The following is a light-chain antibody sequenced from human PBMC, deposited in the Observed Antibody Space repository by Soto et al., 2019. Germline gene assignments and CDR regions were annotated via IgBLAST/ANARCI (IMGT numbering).Light chain of an antibody. V-gene: IGLV2-23*01. CDR1: SSDVGSYNL. Sequence: QAVLTQPASVSGSPGQSITISCTGTSSDVGSYNLVSWYQQRPGKAPKLLIYEATKRPSGISNRFSATKSANTASLTISGLQAEDEAEYYCCSYAGRSTVVFGGGTKLNVL. J-gene: IGLJ2*01. CDR3: CSYAGRSTVV. CDR2: EAT.